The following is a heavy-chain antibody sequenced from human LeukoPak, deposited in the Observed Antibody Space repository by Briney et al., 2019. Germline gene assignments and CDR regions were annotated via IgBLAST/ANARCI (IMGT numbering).Heavy chain of an antibody. CDR3: VRDYIWAFDI. CDR1: GFIFSSYS. J-gene: IGHJ3*02. V-gene: IGHV3-21*01. CDR2: INDNSDNI. Sequence: KPEGSLRLSCAASGFIFSSYSMNWVRQAPGKGLEWVSYINDNSDNILYADSVKGRFTISRDNAKNSVYLQMNSLRVEDTAVYYCVRDYIWAFDIWGQGTMVTVSS. D-gene: IGHD5-12*01.